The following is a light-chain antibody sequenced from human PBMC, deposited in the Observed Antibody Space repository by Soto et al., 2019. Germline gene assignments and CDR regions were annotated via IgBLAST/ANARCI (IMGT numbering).Light chain of an antibody. CDR2: DAS. CDR3: QQYNSDYT. V-gene: IGKV1-5*01. J-gene: IGKJ2*01. Sequence: DIQMTQSPSTLSAFVGDRVTITCRASQSISSWLAWYQQRPGKAPKLLIYDASSLESGVPSRFSGSGSGTEFTLTTSSLQPDDFATYYFQQYNSDYTFGQGTKLEIK. CDR1: QSISSW.